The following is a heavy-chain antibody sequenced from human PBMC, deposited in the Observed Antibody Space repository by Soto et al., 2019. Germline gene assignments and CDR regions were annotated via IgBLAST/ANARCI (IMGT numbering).Heavy chain of an antibody. CDR2: ISSSGSTI. V-gene: IGHV3-11*01. D-gene: IGHD4-17*01. J-gene: IGHJ6*02. CDR1: GFTFSDYY. CDR3: ARDWTTVTTSYYYGMDV. Sequence: QVQLVESGGGLVKPGGSLRLSCAASGFTFSDYYMSWIRQAPGKGLEWVSYISSSGSTIYYEDSVKGRFTISRDNAKNSLYLQMNSLRAEDTAVYYCARDWTTVTTSYYYGMDVWGQGTTVTVSS.